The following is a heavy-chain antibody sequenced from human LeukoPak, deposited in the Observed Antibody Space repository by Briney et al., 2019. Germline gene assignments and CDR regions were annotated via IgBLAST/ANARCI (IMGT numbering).Heavy chain of an antibody. CDR3: ARLRVGAERGLIDY. J-gene: IGHJ4*02. D-gene: IGHD1-26*01. CDR2: IYYSGST. Sequence: SETLSLTCIVSGGSISSSNYYWGWIRQPPGKGLEWIGTIYYSGSTYYNPSLKSRVTISVDTSNNQFSLKLSSVTAADTAVYYCARLRVGAERGLIDYWGQGTLVTVSS. CDR1: GGSISSSNYY. V-gene: IGHV4-39*01.